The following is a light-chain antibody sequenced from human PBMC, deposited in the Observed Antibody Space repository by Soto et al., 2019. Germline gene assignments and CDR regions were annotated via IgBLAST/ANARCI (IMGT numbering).Light chain of an antibody. Sequence: EIVLPQSPATLYLSPGERATLSCRASQSVSSYLAWYQQKPGQAPRLHIYDASNRATGIPARFSGSGSGTDFTLTISSLDPEDFAVYYCQQRSNSYTFGQGTKLEIK. CDR2: DAS. V-gene: IGKV3-11*01. CDR3: QQRSNSYT. J-gene: IGKJ2*01. CDR1: QSVSSY.